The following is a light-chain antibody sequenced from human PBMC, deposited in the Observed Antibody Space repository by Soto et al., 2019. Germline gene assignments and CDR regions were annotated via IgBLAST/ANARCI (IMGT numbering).Light chain of an antibody. J-gene: IGKJ5*01. CDR1: QSVSSSY. CDR3: QQRSNWPRT. CDR2: GAS. Sequence: EIVLTQSPGTLSLSPGERATLCCRASQSVSSSYLAWYQQKPGQAPRLLIYGASSRATGIPDRFSGSGSGTDFTLTISSLEPEDFAVYYCQQRSNWPRTFGQGTRLEIK. V-gene: IGKV3D-20*02.